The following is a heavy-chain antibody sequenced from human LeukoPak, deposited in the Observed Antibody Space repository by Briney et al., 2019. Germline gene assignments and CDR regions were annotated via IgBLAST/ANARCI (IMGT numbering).Heavy chain of an antibody. CDR1: GFTFSTYV. CDR3: ARVLSSGYYGATAALDY. V-gene: IGHV3-30*04. J-gene: IGHJ4*02. CDR2: IRYDGSNK. D-gene: IGHD3-3*01. Sequence: GGSLRLSCAASGFTFSTYVMHWVRQAPGKGLEWVAVIRYDGSNKYYADSVKGRVTISRDNSQNTVYLQMNSLRPEDTAVYYCARVLSSGYYGATAALDYWGQGTLVTVSS.